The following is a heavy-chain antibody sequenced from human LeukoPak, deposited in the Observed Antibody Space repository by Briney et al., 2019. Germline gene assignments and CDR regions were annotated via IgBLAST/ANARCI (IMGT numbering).Heavy chain of an antibody. J-gene: IGHJ3*02. CDR1: GGSFSGYY. CDR3: AGIDYGSRGDAFDI. V-gene: IGHV4-34*01. D-gene: IGHD4-23*01. CDR2: INHSGST. Sequence: SETLSLTCAVYGGSFSGYYWSWIRQPPGKGLEWIGEINHSGSTNYNPSLKSRVTISVDTSKNQFSLKLSSVTAADTAVYYCAGIDYGSRGDAFDIWGQGTMVTVSS.